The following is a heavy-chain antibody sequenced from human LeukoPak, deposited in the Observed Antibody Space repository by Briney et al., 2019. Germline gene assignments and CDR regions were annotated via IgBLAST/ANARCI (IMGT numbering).Heavy chain of an antibody. CDR3: ARGYSSGYYLRLYYYYYMDV. D-gene: IGHD3-22*01. CDR2: SYVSGST. J-gene: IGHJ6*03. V-gene: IGHV4-61*02. CDR1: GGSISSGSYY. Sequence: SETLSLTCTVSGGSISSGSYYGSWVRQPAGKGLKWIGRSYVSGSTNYNPSLKSRVTISVDTSKNQFSLKLSSVTAADTAVYYCARGYSSGYYLRLYYYYYMDVWGKGTTVTASS.